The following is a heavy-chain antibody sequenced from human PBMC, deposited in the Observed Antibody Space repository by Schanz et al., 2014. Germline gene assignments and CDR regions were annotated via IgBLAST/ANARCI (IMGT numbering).Heavy chain of an antibody. Sequence: EVHLLESGGGLVQPGGSLRLSCAASGFAVDNYYMSCVRQAPGRGLEWVSLISDSGDTAYYADSVKGRFTISRDNFKGALYLQMSSLRAEDTAVYYCAKSLESCPGGRCSRGYFDYWGQGTLVTVSS. CDR1: GFAVDNYY. CDR3: AKSLESCPGGRCSRGYFDY. CDR2: ISDSGDTA. V-gene: IGHV3-23*01. D-gene: IGHD2-8*02. J-gene: IGHJ4*02.